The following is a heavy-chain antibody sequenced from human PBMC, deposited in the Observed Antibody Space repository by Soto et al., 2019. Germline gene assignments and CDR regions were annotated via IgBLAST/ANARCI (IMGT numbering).Heavy chain of an antibody. CDR2: ISYDGSNK. D-gene: IGHD4-17*01. CDR3: ARDKRDYGRGYYFDY. Sequence: GGSLRLSCAASGFTFSSYAMHWVRQAPGKGLEWVAVISYDGSNKYYADSVKGRFTISRDNSKNTLYLQMNSLRAEDTAVYYCARDKRDYGRGYYFDYWGQGTLVTVSS. V-gene: IGHV3-30-3*01. CDR1: GFTFSSYA. J-gene: IGHJ4*02.